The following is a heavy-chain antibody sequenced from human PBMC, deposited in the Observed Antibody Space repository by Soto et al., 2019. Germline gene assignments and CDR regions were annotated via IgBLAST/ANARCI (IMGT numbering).Heavy chain of an antibody. Sequence: PSETLYLTCAVSGYSIASGYYWAWIRQSPGKGLEWIGSIYHAGSVYYNPSLNSRVAVSLDTSKNHFSLKLTSVTAADTAVYYCARTFDYYGMDVWGQGTTVTVSS. J-gene: IGHJ6*02. CDR2: IYHAGSV. CDR1: GYSIASGYY. V-gene: IGHV4-38-2*01. CDR3: ARTFDYYGMDV.